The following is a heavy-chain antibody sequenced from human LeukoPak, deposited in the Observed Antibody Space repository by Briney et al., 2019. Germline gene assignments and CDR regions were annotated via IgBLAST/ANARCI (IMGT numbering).Heavy chain of an antibody. Sequence: PGGSLRLSCAASGFTFSSYGMHWVRQAPGKGLEWVAVIWYGGSNKYYADSVKGRFTISRDNSKNTLYLQMNSLRAEDTAVYYCARDIYSGSYYEYFQHWGQGTLVTVSS. J-gene: IGHJ1*01. CDR2: IWYGGSNK. V-gene: IGHV3-33*01. CDR1: GFTFSSYG. D-gene: IGHD1-26*01. CDR3: ARDIYSGSYYEYFQH.